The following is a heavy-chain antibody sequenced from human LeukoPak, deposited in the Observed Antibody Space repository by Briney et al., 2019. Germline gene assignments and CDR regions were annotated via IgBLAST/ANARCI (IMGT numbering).Heavy chain of an antibody. J-gene: IGHJ3*02. CDR1: GYTFTSYD. D-gene: IGHD3-22*01. CDR2: MNPNSGNT. CDR3: ARDYYDSSGVRAFDT. V-gene: IGHV1-8*03. Sequence: AASVKVSCKASGYTFTSYDINWVRQATGQGLEWMGWMNPNSGNTGYAQRFQGRVTITKNTSISTAYMELSSLRSEDTAVYYCARDYYDSSGVRAFDTWGQGTMVTVSS.